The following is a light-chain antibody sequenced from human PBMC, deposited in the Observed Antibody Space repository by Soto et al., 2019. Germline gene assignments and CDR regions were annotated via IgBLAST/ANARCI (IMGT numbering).Light chain of an antibody. J-gene: IGKJ3*01. V-gene: IGKV1-27*01. CDR2: AAS. CDR1: QDIRNF. Sequence: DIQMTQSPTSLSASVGDRVTITCRASQDIRNFVAWYQQKPGKAPKLLIYAASTLQSGVPSRFSGSGSATDFTLTINSLQPEDVATYSCQKYSSVPFFGPGTKVEIK. CDR3: QKYSSVPF.